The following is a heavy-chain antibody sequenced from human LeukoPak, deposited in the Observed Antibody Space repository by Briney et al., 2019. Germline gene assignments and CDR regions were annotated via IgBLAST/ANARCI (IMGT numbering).Heavy chain of an antibody. V-gene: IGHV1-69*05. Sequence: SVKVSCKASGGTFSSYAISWVRQAPGQGLEWMGGIIPIFGTANYAQKFQGRVTITTDESTSTAYMELSSLRSEDTAVYHCARWVISGWYASWFDPWGQGTLVTVSS. CDR3: ARWVISGWYASWFDP. CDR1: GGTFSSYA. J-gene: IGHJ5*02. D-gene: IGHD6-19*01. CDR2: IIPIFGTA.